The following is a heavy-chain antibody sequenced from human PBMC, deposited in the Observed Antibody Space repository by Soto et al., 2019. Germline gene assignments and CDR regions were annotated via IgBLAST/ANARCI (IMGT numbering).Heavy chain of an antibody. V-gene: IGHV3-74*01. Sequence: GSLRLSCAASGFTFSLHSIHWVRQAPGKGLVWVSRISPDGSSVSYADSVKGRFTFPRDNAKNRLFLQMDSLRVEDTAVYYCARENSFALDVWGRGTTVTVSS. CDR1: GFTFSLHS. CDR2: ISPDGSSV. J-gene: IGHJ6*02. CDR3: ARENSFALDV.